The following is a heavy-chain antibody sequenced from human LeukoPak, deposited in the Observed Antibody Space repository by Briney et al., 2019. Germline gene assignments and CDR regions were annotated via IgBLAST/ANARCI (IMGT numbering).Heavy chain of an antibody. CDR2: INSDGSIT. V-gene: IGHV3-74*01. J-gene: IGHJ6*02. CDR1: GFTFSSYW. D-gene: IGHD3-3*01. Sequence: GGSLRLSCAASGFTFSSYWMHWVRQAPGKGLEWVSRINSDGSITTYADSVEGRFTISRDNAKDTLYLQMNSLRAEDTAVYYCAKGGSGYYYNNGMDVWGQGTTVTVSS. CDR3: AKGGSGYYYNNGMDV.